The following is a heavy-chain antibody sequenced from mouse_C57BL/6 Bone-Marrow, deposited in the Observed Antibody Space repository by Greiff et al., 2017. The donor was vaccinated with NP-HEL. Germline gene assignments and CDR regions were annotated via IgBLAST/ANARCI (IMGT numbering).Heavy chain of an antibody. CDR2: IDPNSGGT. CDR1: GYTFTSYW. Sequence: QVQLQQPGAELVKPGASVKLSCKASGYTFTSYWMHWVKQRPGRGLEWIGRIDPNSGGTKYNEKFKSEATLTVDKPSSTAYMQLSSLTSEDSAVYYCARNSLYYYGSFHWYFDVWGTGTTVTVSS. J-gene: IGHJ1*03. V-gene: IGHV1-72*01. D-gene: IGHD1-1*01. CDR3: ARNSLYYYGSFHWYFDV.